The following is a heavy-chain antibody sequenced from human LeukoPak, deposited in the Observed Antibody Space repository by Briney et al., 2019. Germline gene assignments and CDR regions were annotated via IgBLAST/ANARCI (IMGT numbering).Heavy chain of an antibody. CDR2: IYHSGST. CDR1: GYSISSGYY. Sequence: PSETLSLTCAVSGYSISSGYYWGWIRQPPGKGLEWIGSIYHSGSTYYNPSLKSRVTISVDTSKNQFSLKLSSVTAADTAVYYCARGGGITMIVVVSHFDYWGQGTLVTVSS. D-gene: IGHD3-22*01. CDR3: ARGGGITMIVVVSHFDY. V-gene: IGHV4-38-2*01. J-gene: IGHJ4*02.